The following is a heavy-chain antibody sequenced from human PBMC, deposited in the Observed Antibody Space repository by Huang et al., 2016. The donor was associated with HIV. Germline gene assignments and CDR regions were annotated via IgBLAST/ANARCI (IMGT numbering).Heavy chain of an antibody. CDR1: GFTVSTNY. D-gene: IGHD2-8*02. CDR2: SYSGGTT. V-gene: IGHV3-53*01. Sequence: EVQLVESGGGLIQPGGSLRLSCAASGFTVSTNYMTWVRQAPGEGLEWVSLSYSGGTTYYAGSVKGRFTISRDDSENTLYLHMTSLRAGDTAVYYCAKEGDTGAALGYWGQGTLVTVS. J-gene: IGHJ4*02. CDR3: AKEGDTGAALGY.